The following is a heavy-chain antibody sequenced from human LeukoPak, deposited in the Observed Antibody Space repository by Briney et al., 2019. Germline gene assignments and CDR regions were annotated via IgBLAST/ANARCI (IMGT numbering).Heavy chain of an antibody. D-gene: IGHD6-19*01. CDR1: GFTFSTYA. V-gene: IGHV3-23*01. CDR2: ISDSGANT. CDR3: AKSMTLQWRGFFDL. Sequence: GGSLRLSCAASGFTFSTYAMSWVRQAPGKGLEWVSTISDSGANTYYADSVRGRFAISRDNSKNTLYLQKNSLRADDTAIYYCAKSMTLQWRGFFDLWGRGTHVTVSS. J-gene: IGHJ2*01.